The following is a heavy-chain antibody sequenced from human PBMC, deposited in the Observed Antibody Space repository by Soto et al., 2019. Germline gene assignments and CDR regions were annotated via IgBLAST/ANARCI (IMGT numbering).Heavy chain of an antibody. V-gene: IGHV4-34*01. CDR3: ARDKITGLFDY. D-gene: IGHD2-8*02. CDR2: INHSGST. Sequence: PAETLSLTCAVYGGSFSAYSWTWIRQSPGTGLEWIGEINHSGSTNYNPSLKSRVTISVDTSKNQFSLKLTSVTAADTAVYYCARDKITGLFDYWGQGTLVTVSS. J-gene: IGHJ4*02. CDR1: GGSFSAYS.